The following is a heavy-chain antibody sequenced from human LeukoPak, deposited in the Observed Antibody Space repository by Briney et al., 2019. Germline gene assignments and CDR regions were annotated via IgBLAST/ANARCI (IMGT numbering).Heavy chain of an antibody. CDR3: ARRRRERWLQLYYFDY. V-gene: IGHV4-34*01. CDR1: GGSFSGYY. J-gene: IGHJ4*02. D-gene: IGHD5-24*01. Sequence: SETLSLTCAVYGGSFSGYYWSWIRQPPGKGLEWIGEINHSGSTNYNPSLKSRVTISVDTSKNQFSLKLSSVTAADTAVYYCARRRRERWLQLYYFDYWGQGTLVTVSS. CDR2: INHSGST.